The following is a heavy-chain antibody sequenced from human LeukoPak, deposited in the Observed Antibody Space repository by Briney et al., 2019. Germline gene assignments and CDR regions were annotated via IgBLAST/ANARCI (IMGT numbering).Heavy chain of an antibody. Sequence: SETLSLTCTVSGGSISSSGYYWGCIRQPPGTGLEWLGTMYYSGNTYYSPSLKSRVTVSVDTSKNQFSLKLSSVSATDTAVYYCARHVGYCSSTSCRYSDYWGQGTLVTVSS. CDR3: ARHVGYCSSTSCRYSDY. D-gene: IGHD2-2*01. V-gene: IGHV4-39*01. CDR2: MYYSGNT. CDR1: GGSISSSGYY. J-gene: IGHJ4*02.